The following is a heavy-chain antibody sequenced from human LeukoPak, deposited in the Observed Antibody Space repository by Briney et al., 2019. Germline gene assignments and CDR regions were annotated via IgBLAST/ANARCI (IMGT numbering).Heavy chain of an antibody. CDR1: GYTFTGYY. CDR2: INPNSGGT. D-gene: IGHD6-19*01. Sequence: VASVKVSCKASGYTFTGYYMHWVRQAPGQGLEWMGWINPNSGGTNYAQKFQGRVTMTRGTSISTAYMELSRLRSDDTAVYYCARVTVAGYFDYWGQGTLVTVSS. J-gene: IGHJ4*02. CDR3: ARVTVAGYFDY. V-gene: IGHV1-2*02.